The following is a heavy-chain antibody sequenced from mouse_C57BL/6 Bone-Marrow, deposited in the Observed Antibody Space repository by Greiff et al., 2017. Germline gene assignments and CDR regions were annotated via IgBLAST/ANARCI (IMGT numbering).Heavy chain of an antibody. J-gene: IGHJ4*01. CDR2: IDPSDSYT. CDR1: GYTFTSYW. Sequence: QVQLQQPGAELVKPGASVKLSCKASGYTFTSYWMQWVKQRPGQGLEWIGEIDPSDSYTNYNQKFKGKATLTVDTSSSTAYMQLSSLTSADSAVYYCAREVYGSRPYYAMDYWGQGTSVTVSS. CDR3: AREVYGSRPYYAMDY. D-gene: IGHD1-1*01. V-gene: IGHV1-50*01.